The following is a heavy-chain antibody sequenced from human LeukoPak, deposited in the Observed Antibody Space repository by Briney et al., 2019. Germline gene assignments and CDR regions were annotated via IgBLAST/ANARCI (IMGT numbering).Heavy chain of an antibody. J-gene: IGHJ4*02. CDR1: GGSFSGYY. V-gene: IGHV4-34*01. D-gene: IGHD6-6*01. CDR3: ARGQGSSSPAHFDY. Sequence: PSETLSLTCAVYGGSFSGYYWSWIRQPPGKGLEWIGEINHSGSTNYNPSLKSRVTISVDTSKNQFSLKLSSVTAADTAVYYCARGQGSSSPAHFDYWGQGTLVTVFS. CDR2: INHSGST.